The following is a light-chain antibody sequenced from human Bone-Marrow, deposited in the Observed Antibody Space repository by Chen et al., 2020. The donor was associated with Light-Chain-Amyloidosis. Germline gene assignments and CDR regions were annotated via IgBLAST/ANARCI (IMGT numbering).Light chain of an antibody. V-gene: IGKV1-33*01. CDR3: QQYHSLPLT. CDR1: QDISNY. J-gene: IGKJ4*01. CDR2: DAF. Sequence: DTQMTQSPSPLSASVGDRVTITCQASQDISNYLNWYQQKPGKAPNLLISDAFNLETGVPSRFSGSGFGTDFSLSITSLQPEDIATYYCQQYHSLPLTFGGGTKVEI.